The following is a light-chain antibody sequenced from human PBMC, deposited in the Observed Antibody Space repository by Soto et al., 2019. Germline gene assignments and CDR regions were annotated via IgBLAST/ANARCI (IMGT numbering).Light chain of an antibody. J-gene: IGKJ4*01. Sequence: QRTQSHNTLSASVGDRVTITCLASQSISSWLAWYQQKPGKAPKLLIYAASSLQSGVPSRFSGSGSETEFTLSISSLQPEDFAPYFCQQIYSAPLTFGGGTKVDI. CDR1: QSISSW. V-gene: IGKV1-39*01. CDR3: QQIYSAPLT. CDR2: AAS.